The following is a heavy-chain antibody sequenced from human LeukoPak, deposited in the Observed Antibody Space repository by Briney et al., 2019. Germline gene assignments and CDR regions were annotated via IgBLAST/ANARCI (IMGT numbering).Heavy chain of an antibody. J-gene: IGHJ4*02. CDR2: LSGSGGNT. CDR3: ANLKYDFWSGYSHYFDY. V-gene: IGHV3-23*01. CDR1: GFVFSSYA. D-gene: IGHD3-3*01. Sequence: GGSLRLSCAASGFVFSSYAMSWVRQAPGKGLEWVSALSGSGGNTFYANPVKGRFTISRDNSANMLFLQMNSPRAEDTGVYYCANLKYDFWSGYSHYFDYWGQGILVTVSS.